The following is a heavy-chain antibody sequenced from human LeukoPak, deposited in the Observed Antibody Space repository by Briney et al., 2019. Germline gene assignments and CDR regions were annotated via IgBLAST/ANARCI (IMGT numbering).Heavy chain of an antibody. Sequence: GGSLRLSCAASGFAFSDYYMTWIRQAPGMGLELVSYISSSGSTIHYSDSVKGRFTISRDNAKNSLSLQMNSLRAEDTAVYYCARVVATTLDYWGQGTLVTVSS. J-gene: IGHJ4*02. CDR3: ARVVATTLDY. CDR1: GFAFSDYY. D-gene: IGHD1-26*01. V-gene: IGHV3-11*01. CDR2: ISSSGSTI.